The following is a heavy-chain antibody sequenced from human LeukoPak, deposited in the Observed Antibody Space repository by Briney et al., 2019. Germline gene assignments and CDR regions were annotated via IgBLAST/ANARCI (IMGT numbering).Heavy chain of an antibody. D-gene: IGHD3-16*01. Sequence: PSETLSLTCTVSGGSISSYYWSWIRQPPGKGLEWIGYIYYSGSTNYNPSLKSRVTISVDTSKNQFSLKLSSVTAADTAVYYCARGGATGGLVDYWGQGTPVTVSS. CDR2: IYYSGST. CDR1: GGSISSYY. J-gene: IGHJ4*02. V-gene: IGHV4-59*01. CDR3: ARGGATGGLVDY.